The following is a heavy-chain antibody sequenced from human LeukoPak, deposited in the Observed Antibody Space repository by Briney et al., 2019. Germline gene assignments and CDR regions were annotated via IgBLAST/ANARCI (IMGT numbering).Heavy chain of an antibody. Sequence: GGSLRLSCAASGFTSSTSSMNWVRQAPGKGLEWVSYISGSSSTIYYADSVKGRFTISRDNAKNSLYLQMNSLRDEDTAVYYCARGYYGCFDYWGQGILVTVSS. V-gene: IGHV3-48*02. CDR1: GFTSSTSS. CDR3: ARGYYGCFDY. CDR2: ISGSSSTI. J-gene: IGHJ4*02. D-gene: IGHD3-10*01.